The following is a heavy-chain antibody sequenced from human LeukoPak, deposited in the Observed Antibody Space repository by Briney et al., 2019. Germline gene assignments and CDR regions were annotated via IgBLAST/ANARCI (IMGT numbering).Heavy chain of an antibody. D-gene: IGHD2-15*01. Sequence: SETLSLTCAVYGGSFSGYYWSWIRPPPGKGLEWIGKINHSGSTNYNPSLKSRVTLSVDTPKNQFPLKLSSVTAADTAVYYCARVVRAATSLSSGKSYYYGMDGWRKGTTVTV. CDR1: GGSFSGYY. CDR2: INHSGST. J-gene: IGHJ6*04. V-gene: IGHV4-34*01. CDR3: ARVVRAATSLSSGKSYYYGMDG.